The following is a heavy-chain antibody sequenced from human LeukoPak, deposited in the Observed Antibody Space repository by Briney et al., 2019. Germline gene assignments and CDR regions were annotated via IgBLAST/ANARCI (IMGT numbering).Heavy chain of an antibody. J-gene: IGHJ4*02. V-gene: IGHV3-23*01. CDR2: ISGSGGTK. CDR1: GFTFSSYA. CDR3: AKDRVRAPPTYLDY. D-gene: IGHD1-26*01. Sequence: GGSLRLSCAASGFTFSSYAMSWVRQAPGKRLEWVSGISGSGGTKYYADSVKGRFTISRDNSKNTLYLQMNSLRAEDTAVYYCAKDRVRAPPTYLDYWGQGTLVTVSS.